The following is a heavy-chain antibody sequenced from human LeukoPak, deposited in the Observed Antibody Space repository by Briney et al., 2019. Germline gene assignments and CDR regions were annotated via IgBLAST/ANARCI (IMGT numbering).Heavy chain of an antibody. CDR3: ARAPDYGDYGAFDY. CDR1: GFTFSFYT. CDR2: ISSDSTYI. Sequence: GGSLRLSCTASGFTFSFYTMNWVRQAPGKGLEWVSSISSDSTYIYYADSLKGRFTISRDNAKKSLFLQMNSLRAEDTALYYCARAPDYGDYGAFDYWGQGILVTVSS. J-gene: IGHJ4*02. V-gene: IGHV3-21*04. D-gene: IGHD4-17*01.